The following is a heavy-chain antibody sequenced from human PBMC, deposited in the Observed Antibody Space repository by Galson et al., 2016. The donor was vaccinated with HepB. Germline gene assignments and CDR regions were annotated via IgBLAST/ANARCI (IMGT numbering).Heavy chain of an antibody. CDR2: ISSASSIK. D-gene: IGHD3-10*01. V-gene: IGHV3-48*04. Sequence: SLRLSCADSGFTFNTYGVNWVRQAPGKGLEWVSYISSASSIKYYADSVKGRFTISRDNARHSLYLEMNSLRGEDTAMYYCARDYVPGAWGQGVLVTVSS. CDR3: ARDYVPGA. CDR1: GFTFNTYG. J-gene: IGHJ5*02.